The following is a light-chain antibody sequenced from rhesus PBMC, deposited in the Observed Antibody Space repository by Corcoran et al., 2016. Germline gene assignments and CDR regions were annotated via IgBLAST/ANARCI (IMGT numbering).Light chain of an antibody. CDR3: QHSHGTPYT. J-gene: IGKJ3*01. Sequence: DIQMTQSPSSLSASVGDRVTITCRASESVNNYLHWYQQKPGTAPKVLISAESTLKSGVPSRVSGSGSGTDYTFTISSLQPEDVATYYCQHSHGTPYTFGPGTKVEI. V-gene: IGKV1-74*01. CDR1: ESVNNY. CDR2: AES.